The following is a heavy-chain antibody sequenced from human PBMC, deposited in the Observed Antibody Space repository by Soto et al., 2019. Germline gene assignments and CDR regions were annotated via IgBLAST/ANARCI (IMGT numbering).Heavy chain of an antibody. D-gene: IGHD4-17*01. CDR1: GFTFSSYA. CDR3: AKDPGSTVNYYFDY. Sequence: GGSLRLSCAASGFTFSSYAVSWVRQAPGKGLEWVSAISGSGGGTYYADSVKGRFTISRDNSKNTLYLQMNSLRAEDTAVYYCAKDPGSTVNYYFDYWGQGTLVTVSS. CDR2: ISGSGGGT. V-gene: IGHV3-23*01. J-gene: IGHJ4*02.